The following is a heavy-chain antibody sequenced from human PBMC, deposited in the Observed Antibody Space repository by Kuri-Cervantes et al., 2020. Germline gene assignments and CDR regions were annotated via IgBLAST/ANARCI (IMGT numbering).Heavy chain of an antibody. V-gene: IGHV4-39*01. Sequence: SETLSLTCTVSGGSISSSSYYWGWIRQPPGKGLGWIGSIYYSGSTYYNPSLKSRVTISVGTSKNQFSLKLSSVTAADTAVYYCAGGEIFVVVVAATIYFDYWGQGTLVTVSS. CDR2: IYYSGST. CDR3: AGGEIFVVVVAATIYFDY. J-gene: IGHJ4*02. CDR1: GGSISSSSYY. D-gene: IGHD2-15*01.